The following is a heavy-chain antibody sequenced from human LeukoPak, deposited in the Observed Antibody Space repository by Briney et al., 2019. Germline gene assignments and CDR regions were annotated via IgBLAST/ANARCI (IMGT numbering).Heavy chain of an antibody. J-gene: IGHJ5*02. D-gene: IGHD4-17*01. CDR2: IYYSGST. Sequence: SDTLSLTCTVSGGSISIYYWRWLRQPPGKGREWIGYIYYSGSTNYNPSLKSRVTISVDTSKNQFSLKLSSVTAADTAVYYCAREVYGDKNWFDPWGQGTLVTVSS. V-gene: IGHV4-59*01. CDR3: AREVYGDKNWFDP. CDR1: GGSISIYY.